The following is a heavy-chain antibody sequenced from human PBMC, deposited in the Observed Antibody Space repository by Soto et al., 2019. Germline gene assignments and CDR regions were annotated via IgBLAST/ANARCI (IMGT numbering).Heavy chain of an antibody. D-gene: IGHD3-10*01. CDR3: ASFSMVRGVLGYYYGMDV. V-gene: IGHV1-46*01. CDR1: GYTFTSYY. CDR2: INPSGGST. Sequence: ASVKVSCKASGYTFTSYYMHWVRQAPGQGLEWMGIINPSGGSTSYAQKFQGRVTMTRDTSTSTVYMELSSLRSEDTAVYYCASFSMVRGVLGYYYGMDVRGQGTTVTVSS. J-gene: IGHJ6*02.